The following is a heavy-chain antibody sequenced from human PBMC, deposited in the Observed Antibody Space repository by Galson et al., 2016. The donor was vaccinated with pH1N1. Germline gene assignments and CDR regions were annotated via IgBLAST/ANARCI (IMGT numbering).Heavy chain of an antibody. CDR2: IKQDGSEK. D-gene: IGHD6-25*01. V-gene: IGHV3-7*01. J-gene: IGHJ4*02. CDR3: AREIAAAGSY. Sequence: SLRLSCAASGFSLSMYWMSWVRQAPGKGLEWLANIKQDGSEKYYVDSVKGRFTISRDNAKNSVYLQMNCLSAEDTAVYYCAREIAAAGSYWGQGTLVTVSS. CDR1: GFSLSMYW.